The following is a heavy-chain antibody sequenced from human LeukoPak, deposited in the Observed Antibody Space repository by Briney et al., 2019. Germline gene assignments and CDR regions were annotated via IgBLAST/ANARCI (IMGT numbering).Heavy chain of an antibody. Sequence: GGSLRLSCAASGFTFSSYALSWVRQAPGKGLEWVSVIYSGGSTYYADSVKGRFTISRHNSKNTLYLQMNSLRAEDTAVYYCARDRGHYDSSGYIYPFGYYGMDVWGQGTTVTVSS. CDR2: IYSGGST. V-gene: IGHV3-53*04. D-gene: IGHD3-22*01. CDR1: GFTFSSYA. CDR3: ARDRGHYDSSGYIYPFGYYGMDV. J-gene: IGHJ6*02.